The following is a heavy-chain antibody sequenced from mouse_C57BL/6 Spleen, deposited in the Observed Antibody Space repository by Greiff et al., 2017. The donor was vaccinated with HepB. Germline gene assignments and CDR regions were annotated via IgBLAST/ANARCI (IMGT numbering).Heavy chain of an antibody. J-gene: IGHJ4*01. V-gene: IGHV1-53*01. Sequence: QVQLQQPGTELVKPGASVKLSCKASGYTFTSYWLHWVKQRPGQGLEWIGNINPSNGGTNYNEKFKSKATLTVDKSSSTAYMQRSSLTSEDSAVYYGARGLGLRGEAMEYWGQGTSDTGSS. CDR1: GYTFTSYW. CDR2: INPSNGGT. CDR3: ARGLGLRGEAMEY. D-gene: IGHD1-1*01.